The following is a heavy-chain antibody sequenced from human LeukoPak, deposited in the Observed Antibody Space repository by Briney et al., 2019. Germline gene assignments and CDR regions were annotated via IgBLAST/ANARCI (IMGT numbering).Heavy chain of an antibody. CDR2: INSDGNST. D-gene: IGHD5-12*01. J-gene: IGHJ4*02. Sequence: GGSLRLSCAASGFTFSSYWMHWVRQAPGKGLMWVSRINSDGNSTSYADSVKGRFIISRDSAKSTLYLQMNSLRAEDTAVYYCASLYSGYERKPDYWGQGTLVTVSS. V-gene: IGHV3-74*01. CDR1: GFTFSSYW. CDR3: ASLYSGYERKPDY.